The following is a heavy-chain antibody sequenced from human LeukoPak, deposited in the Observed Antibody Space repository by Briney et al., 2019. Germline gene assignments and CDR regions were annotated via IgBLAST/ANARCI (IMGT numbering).Heavy chain of an antibody. V-gene: IGHV4-59*13. Sequence: ETLSLPRSVSGLHTYYLLGPGIPPPPGGSVDWRGYMYYSGSTKDNPSLESRLTISLDRSRNQFSLKMTSVNTADAAMYYCARGLGMWQPLDSWGRGTLVTVSS. D-gene: IGHD7-27*01. J-gene: IGHJ4*02. CDR2: MYYSGST. CDR3: ARGLGMWQPLDS. CDR1: GLHTYYL.